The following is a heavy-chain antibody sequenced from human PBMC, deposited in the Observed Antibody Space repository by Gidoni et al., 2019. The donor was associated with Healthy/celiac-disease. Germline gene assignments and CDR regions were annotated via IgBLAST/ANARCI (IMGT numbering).Heavy chain of an antibody. V-gene: IGHV3-30-3*01. CDR2: ISYDGSNK. D-gene: IGHD3-10*01. CDR1: GFTFSSYA. CDR3: ARDQSMYYYGSGSYYSV. J-gene: IGHJ6*02. Sequence: QVQLVESGGGVVQPGRSLRLSCAASGFTFSSYAMHWVRQAPGKGLEWVAVISYDGSNKDYADSVKGRFTISRDNSKNTRYLQMNSLRAEDTAGYYCARDQSMYYYGSGSYYSVWGQGTTVTVSS.